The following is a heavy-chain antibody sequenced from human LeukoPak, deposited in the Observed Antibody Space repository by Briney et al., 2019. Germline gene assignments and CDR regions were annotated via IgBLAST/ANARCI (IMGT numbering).Heavy chain of an antibody. J-gene: IGHJ4*02. Sequence: ASEKVSCKASGYTFTNHGITWVRQAPGQGLEWMGWISAYNGNTNYAQRFQGRVTMTTDTSTSTAYMKLRSLRSDDTAVYYCARYYYDSSGYYSFDYWGQGTLVTVSS. CDR1: GYTFTNHG. V-gene: IGHV1-18*01. CDR2: ISAYNGNT. D-gene: IGHD3-22*01. CDR3: ARYYYDSSGYYSFDY.